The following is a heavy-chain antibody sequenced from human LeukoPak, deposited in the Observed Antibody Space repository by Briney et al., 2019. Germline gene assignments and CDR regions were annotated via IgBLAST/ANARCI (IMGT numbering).Heavy chain of an antibody. J-gene: IGHJ4*02. D-gene: IGHD1-26*01. V-gene: IGHV1-46*01. CDR2: INPSGGST. CDR3: ARDGGPVVGGTNY. CDR1: GYTFTSYY. Sequence: ASVKVSCKASGYTFTSYYMHWVRQAPGQGHEWMGIINPSGGSTSYAQKLQGRVTMTRDMSTSTVYMELSSLRSEDTAVYYCARDGGPVVGGTNYWGQGTLVTVSS.